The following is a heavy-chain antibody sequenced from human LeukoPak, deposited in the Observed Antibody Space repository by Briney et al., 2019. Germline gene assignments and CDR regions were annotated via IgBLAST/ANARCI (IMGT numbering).Heavy chain of an antibody. J-gene: IGHJ4*02. CDR1: EFNFGAYT. Sequence: GGSLRLSCAASEFNFGAYTINWVRQAPGKGLEWVSSIFSRSESILYADSVKGRFTISRDNAKNLLYMQMDSLRVEDTAVYYCARDFFHSSESRPFDYWGQGILVTVSS. CDR2: IFSRSESI. CDR3: ARDFFHSSESRPFDY. V-gene: IGHV3-21*06. D-gene: IGHD3-22*01.